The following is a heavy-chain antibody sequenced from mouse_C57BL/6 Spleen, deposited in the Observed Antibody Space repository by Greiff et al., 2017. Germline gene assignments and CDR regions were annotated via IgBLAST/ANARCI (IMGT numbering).Heavy chain of an antibody. D-gene: IGHD2-3*01. CDR3: ARRDGYYYYAMDY. CDR1: GYTFTTYP. V-gene: IGHV1-47*01. J-gene: IGHJ4*01. CDR2: FHPYNDDT. Sequence: VQLQQSGAELVTPGASVKMSCKASGYTFTTYPIEWMKQNHGKSLEWIGNFHPYNDDTKYNEKFKGKATLNVEKSSSTVYLELSRLTSDDSAVYYCARRDGYYYYAMDYWGQGTSVTVSS.